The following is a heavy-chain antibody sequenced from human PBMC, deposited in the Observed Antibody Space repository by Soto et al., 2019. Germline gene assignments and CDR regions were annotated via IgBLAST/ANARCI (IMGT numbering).Heavy chain of an antibody. CDR1: GYSFTSYW. J-gene: IGHJ5*02. Sequence: PGESLKISCKGSGYSFTSYWISWVRQMPGKGLEWMGRIDPSDSYTNYSPSFQGHVTTSADKSISTAYLQWSSLKASDTAMYYCARQSGLRFLEWSQGFDPWGQGTLVTVSS. CDR3: ARQSGLRFLEWSQGFDP. CDR2: IDPSDSYT. D-gene: IGHD3-3*01. V-gene: IGHV5-10-1*01.